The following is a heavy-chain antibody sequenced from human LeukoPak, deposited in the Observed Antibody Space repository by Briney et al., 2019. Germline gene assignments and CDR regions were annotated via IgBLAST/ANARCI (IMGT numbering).Heavy chain of an antibody. CDR2: INNDGVST. Sequence: GGSLRLSCAASGFSFSNHGIHWVRQAPGKGLEWLSRINNDGVSTSYADSVKGRFTISRDNAKNSLYLQMNSLRAEDTAVYYCAREVVRRDYYGMDVWGQGTTVTVSS. J-gene: IGHJ6*02. V-gene: IGHV3-74*01. CDR3: AREVVRRDYYGMDV. D-gene: IGHD3-10*01. CDR1: GFSFSNHG.